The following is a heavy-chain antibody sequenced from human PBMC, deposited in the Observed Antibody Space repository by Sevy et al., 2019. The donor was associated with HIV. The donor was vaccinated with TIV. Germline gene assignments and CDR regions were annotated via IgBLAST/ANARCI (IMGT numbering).Heavy chain of an antibody. Sequence: ASVKVSCKASGYTFTDTGYYVHWVRQAPGQGLEWMGWINPKSGATNYVQKFQGRVTMTRDTSVSTANMELSRLRSDDTAVYYCASESYDFWTGPVDYDYGMDVWGQGTMVTVSS. CDR3: ASESYDFWTGPVDYDYGMDV. D-gene: IGHD3-3*01. V-gene: IGHV1-2*02. CDR1: GYTFTDTGYY. CDR2: INPKSGAT. J-gene: IGHJ6*02.